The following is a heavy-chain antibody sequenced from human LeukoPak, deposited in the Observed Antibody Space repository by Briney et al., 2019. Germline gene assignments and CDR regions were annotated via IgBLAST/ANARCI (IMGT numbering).Heavy chain of an antibody. Sequence: PSETLSLTCAVYGGSFSGYYWSWIRQPPGKGLEWIGEINHSGSTNYNPSLKSRVTISVDTSKNQFSLKLSSVTVADTAVYYCALHVVDTAMVDYWGQGTLVTVSS. D-gene: IGHD5-18*01. CDR2: INHSGST. V-gene: IGHV4-34*01. CDR3: ALHVVDTAMVDY. J-gene: IGHJ4*02. CDR1: GGSFSGYY.